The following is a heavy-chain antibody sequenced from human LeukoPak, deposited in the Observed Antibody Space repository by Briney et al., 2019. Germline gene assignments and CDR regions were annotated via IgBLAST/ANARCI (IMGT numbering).Heavy chain of an antibody. D-gene: IGHD6-19*01. CDR3: ARGAPAYLPVAGTVMWY. V-gene: IGHV1-2*02. CDR1: GYTFTDYY. J-gene: IGHJ4*02. Sequence: ASVKVSCKTSGYTFTDYYIHWVRQAPGQGLEWMGWINPNSGGTNYAQKFQGRVTMTRDTSISTAYMELTRLRSDDTAVYYCARGAPAYLPVAGTVMWYWGQGTLVTVSS. CDR2: INPNSGGT.